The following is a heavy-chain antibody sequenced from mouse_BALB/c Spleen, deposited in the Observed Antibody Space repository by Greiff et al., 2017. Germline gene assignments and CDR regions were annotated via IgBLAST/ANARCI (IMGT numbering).Heavy chain of an antibody. CDR2: INPSTGYT. V-gene: IGHV1-7*01. CDR1: GYTFTSYW. Sequence: VQLQQSGAELAKPGASVKMSCTASGYTFTSYWMHWVKQRPGQGLEWIGYINPSTGYTEYNQKFKDKATLTADKSSSTAYMQLSSLTSEDSAVYYCARGATVGDAMDYWGQGTSVTVSS. CDR3: ARGATVGDAMDY. D-gene: IGHD1-1*01. J-gene: IGHJ4*01.